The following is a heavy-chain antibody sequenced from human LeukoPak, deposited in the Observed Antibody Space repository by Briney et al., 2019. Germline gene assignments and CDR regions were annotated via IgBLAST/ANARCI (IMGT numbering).Heavy chain of an antibody. CDR3: ARQYYDILTDPNYFDS. D-gene: IGHD3-9*01. J-gene: IGHJ4*02. V-gene: IGHV5-51*01. CDR2: ILPGNSDT. CDR1: GYIFSNYW. Sequence: GESLKISCKGSGYIFSNYWIGWVRQMPGKGLEWVGIILPGNSDTRDSPSFQGQVTLSADKSTSTAYLQWSSLKAADTAMYYCARQYYDILTDPNYFDSWGQGTLVTVSS.